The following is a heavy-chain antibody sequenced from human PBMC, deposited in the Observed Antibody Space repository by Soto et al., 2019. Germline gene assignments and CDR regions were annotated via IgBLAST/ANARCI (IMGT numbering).Heavy chain of an antibody. Sequence: AASVKVSCKAAGYTFTDYYMHWVRQAPGQGLEWMGWINPNSGGATYQQNFQGRVTMTRDRSISTVYMELRSLRYDDTAVYYCAREALPGYYDSSAYYGHWGQGTLVTVSS. CDR3: AREALPGYYDSSAYYGH. D-gene: IGHD3-22*01. CDR1: GYTFTDYY. J-gene: IGHJ4*02. V-gene: IGHV1-2*02. CDR2: INPNSGGA.